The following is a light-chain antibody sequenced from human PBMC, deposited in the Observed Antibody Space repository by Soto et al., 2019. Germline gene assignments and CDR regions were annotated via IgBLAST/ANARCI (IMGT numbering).Light chain of an antibody. CDR3: TSYAGSNIPVV. Sequence: QSVLTQPPSASGSPGQSVTISCTGTSSDVGGYNFVSWYQQHPGKAPKLMIYEVSKRPSGVPDRCSGSKSGNTASLTVAGPQADDEADYYCTSYAGSNIPVVFGGGTKLTVL. V-gene: IGLV2-8*01. CDR2: EVS. CDR1: SSDVGGYNF. J-gene: IGLJ2*01.